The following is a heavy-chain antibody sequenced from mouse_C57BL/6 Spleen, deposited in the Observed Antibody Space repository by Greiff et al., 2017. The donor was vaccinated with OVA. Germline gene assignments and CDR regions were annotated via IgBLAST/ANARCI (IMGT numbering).Heavy chain of an antibody. J-gene: IGHJ3*01. Sequence: QVQLQQPGAELVKPGASVKLSCKASGYTFTSYWMHWVKQRPGRGLEWIGRIDPHSGGTKYNEKFKSKATLTVDKPSSTAYMQLSSLTSEDSAGYYCARWDYDWFAYWGQGTLVTVSA. D-gene: IGHD2-4*01. V-gene: IGHV1-72*01. CDR2: IDPHSGGT. CDR1: GYTFTSYW. CDR3: ARWDYDWFAY.